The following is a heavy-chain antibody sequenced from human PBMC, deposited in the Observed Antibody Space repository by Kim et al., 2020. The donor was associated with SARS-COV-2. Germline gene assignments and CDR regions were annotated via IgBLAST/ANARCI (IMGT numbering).Heavy chain of an antibody. Sequence: TYYVDSVKGRFTSSRDDSKNTLYMQMNSLSVEDTAVYYCATPRVIYWGPGTLVTVSS. CDR2: T. CDR3: ATPRVIY. D-gene: IGHD3-10*01. J-gene: IGHJ4*02. V-gene: IGHV3-23*01.